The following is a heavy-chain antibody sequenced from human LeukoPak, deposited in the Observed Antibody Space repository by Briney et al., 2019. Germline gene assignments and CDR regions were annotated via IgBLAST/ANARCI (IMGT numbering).Heavy chain of an antibody. CDR2: INHSGST. D-gene: IGHD3-3*01. V-gene: IGHV4-34*01. CDR3: ARVGRKVPAATKSRFGVVIFFDY. Sequence: SETLSLTCAVYGGSFSGYYWSWIRQPPGKGLEWIGEINHSGSTNYNPSLKSRVTISVDTSKNQFSLKLSSVTAADTAVYYCARVGRKVPAATKSRFGVVIFFDYWGQGTLVTVSS. J-gene: IGHJ4*02. CDR1: GGSFSGYY.